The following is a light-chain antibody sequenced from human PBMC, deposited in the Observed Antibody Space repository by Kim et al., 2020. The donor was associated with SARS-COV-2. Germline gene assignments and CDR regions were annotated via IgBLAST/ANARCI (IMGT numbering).Light chain of an antibody. V-gene: IGLV3-1*01. Sequence: SYELTQPPSVSVSPGQTASITCSGDKLGNKYVCWYKQKPGQSPVPVIFQDTKRPSGIPERFSGSNSGNTATLTISGTQAMDEADYYCQAWDSNTAVFGGGTKLTVL. J-gene: IGLJ3*02. CDR1: KLGNKY. CDR3: QAWDSNTAV. CDR2: QDT.